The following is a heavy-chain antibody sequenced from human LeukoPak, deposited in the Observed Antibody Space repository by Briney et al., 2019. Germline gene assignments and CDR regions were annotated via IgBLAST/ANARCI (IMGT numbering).Heavy chain of an antibody. CDR2: IWYDGSNK. CDR3: AGERGYCSGGGCSRRFDY. V-gene: IGHV3-33*01. J-gene: IGHJ4*02. D-gene: IGHD2-15*01. Sequence: PGGSLRLSCAASGFTFSSYGMHWVRQAPGKGLEWVAVIWYDGSNKYYADSVKGRFTISRDNSKNTLYLQMNSLRAEDTAVYYCAGERGYCSGGGCSRRFDYWGQGTLVTVSS. CDR1: GFTFSSYG.